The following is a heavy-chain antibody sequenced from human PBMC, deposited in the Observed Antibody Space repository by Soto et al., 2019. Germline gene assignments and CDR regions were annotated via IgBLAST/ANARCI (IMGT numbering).Heavy chain of an antibody. Sequence: GGSLRLSCAASGFTFTLYAIHWVRQAPGKGPEWVAVISHDATLKYYTDSVKGRFTISRDNSKNTVFLQLNSLRPEDTAVYFCVRSSGVATPDFDSWRQGTLVTVSS. CDR2: ISHDATLK. D-gene: IGHD3-10*01. J-gene: IGHJ4*02. V-gene: IGHV3-30-3*01. CDR1: GFTFTLYA. CDR3: VRSSGVATPDFDS.